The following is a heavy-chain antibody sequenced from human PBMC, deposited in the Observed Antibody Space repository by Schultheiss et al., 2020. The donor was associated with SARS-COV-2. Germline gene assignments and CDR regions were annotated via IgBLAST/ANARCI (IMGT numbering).Heavy chain of an antibody. CDR2: IRYDGSNK. CDR1: GFTFSSYG. CDR3: AKDFYPYCGGDCYSHSGYFQH. D-gene: IGHD2-21*01. J-gene: IGHJ1*01. V-gene: IGHV3-30*02. Sequence: SCAASGFTFSSYGMHWVRQAPGKGLEWVAFIRYDGSNKYYADSVKGRFTISRDNSKNTLYLQMNSLRAEDTAVYYCAKDFYPYCGGDCYSHSGYFQHWGQGTLVTVSS.